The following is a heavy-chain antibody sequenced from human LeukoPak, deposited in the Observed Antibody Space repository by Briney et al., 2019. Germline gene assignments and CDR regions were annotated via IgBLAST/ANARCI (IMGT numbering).Heavy chain of an antibody. CDR2: IKQDGSEK. D-gene: IGHD2-8*01. Sequence: GGSLRLSCAASGFTVSSNYMSWVRQAPGKGLEWVANIKQDGSEKYYVDSVKGRFTISRDNAKNSLYLQMNSLRAEDTAVYYCARTQGCFDYWGQGTLVTVSS. J-gene: IGHJ4*02. V-gene: IGHV3-7*01. CDR3: ARTQGCFDY. CDR1: GFTVSSNY.